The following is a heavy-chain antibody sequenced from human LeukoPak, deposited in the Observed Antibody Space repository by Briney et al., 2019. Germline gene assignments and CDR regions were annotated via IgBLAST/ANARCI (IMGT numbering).Heavy chain of an antibody. Sequence: GGSLRLSCAASGFTLSSYAMSWVRQAPGKGLEWVSSISASGGSTNYADSVKGWFTISRDNSKNTVYLQMNSLRAEDTAVYYCAKVMKGSERLTMVRGVIIKTAGLYYMDVWGKGTTVTVSS. V-gene: IGHV3-23*01. J-gene: IGHJ6*03. D-gene: IGHD3-10*01. CDR1: GFTLSSYA. CDR3: AKVMKGSERLTMVRGVIIKTAGLYYMDV. CDR2: ISASGGST.